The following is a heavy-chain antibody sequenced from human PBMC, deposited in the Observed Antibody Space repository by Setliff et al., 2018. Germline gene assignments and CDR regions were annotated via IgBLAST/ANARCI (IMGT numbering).Heavy chain of an antibody. D-gene: IGHD5-18*01. V-gene: IGHV1-46*01. J-gene: IGHJ4*02. CDR1: GYTFTGYY. Sequence: GASVKVSCKASGYTFTGYYLHWVRQAPGQGLEWMGIIDPSADYTNYAQKFQGRVTMTKDTSTTTVYMELSSLRSEDTAVYYCARAPLESGYYYGQGHYFDNWGQGTRVTVSS. CDR3: ARAPLESGYYYGQGHYFDN. CDR2: IDPSADYT.